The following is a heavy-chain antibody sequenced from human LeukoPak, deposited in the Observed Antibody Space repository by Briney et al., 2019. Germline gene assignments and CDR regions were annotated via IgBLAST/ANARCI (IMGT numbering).Heavy chain of an antibody. D-gene: IGHD3-3*01. CDR3: ARVGSPTPGRRITIFGVVIGEGMGYYYYGMDV. CDR1: GYTFTSYG. V-gene: IGHV1-18*01. J-gene: IGHJ6*02. CDR2: ISAYNGNT. Sequence: GASVKVSCKASGYTFTSYGISWVRQAPGQGLEWMGWISAYNGNTNYAQKLQGRVTMTTDTSTSTAYMELRSLRSDDTAVYYCARVGSPTPGRRITIFGVVIGEGMGYYYYGMDVWGQGTTVTVSS.